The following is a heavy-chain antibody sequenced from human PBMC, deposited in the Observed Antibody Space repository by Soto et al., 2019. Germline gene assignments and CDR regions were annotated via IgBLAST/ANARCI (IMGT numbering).Heavy chain of an antibody. V-gene: IGHV1-69*02. D-gene: IGHD4-17*01. Sequence: QVQLVQSGAEVKKPGSSVKVSCKASGGTFSSYTISWVRQAPGQGLEWMGRIIPILGIANYAQKFQGRVTITADKSTSTAYMELSSLRSEDTAVYYWARTTVTTEFDYWGQGTLVTVSS. CDR2: IIPILGIA. J-gene: IGHJ4*02. CDR3: ARTTVTTEFDY. CDR1: GGTFSSYT.